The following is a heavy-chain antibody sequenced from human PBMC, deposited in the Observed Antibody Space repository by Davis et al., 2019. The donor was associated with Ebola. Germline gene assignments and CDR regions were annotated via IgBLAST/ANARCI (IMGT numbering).Heavy chain of an antibody. V-gene: IGHV3-73*01. Sequence: GESLKISCAASGFTFSGSAMHWVRQASGKGLEWVGRIRSKANSYATAYAASVKGRFTISRDNSKNTLYLQMNSLRAEDTAVYYCARERWLRGYYFDYWGQGTLVTVSS. J-gene: IGHJ4*02. CDR2: IRSKANSYAT. D-gene: IGHD5-24*01. CDR3: ARERWLRGYYFDY. CDR1: GFTFSGSA.